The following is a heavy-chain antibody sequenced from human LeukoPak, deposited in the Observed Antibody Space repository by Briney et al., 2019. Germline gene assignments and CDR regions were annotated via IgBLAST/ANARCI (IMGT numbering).Heavy chain of an antibody. CDR1: GGSFSGYY. V-gene: IGHV4-34*01. Sequence: SETLSLTCAVYGGSFSGYYCSWIRQPPGKGLEWIGEINHSGSTDYNPSLKSRVTISVDTSKNQFSLELSSVTAADTAVYYCAYMTTVNPGWYYMDVWGKGTTVTVSS. CDR3: AYMTTVNPGWYYMDV. D-gene: IGHD4-11*01. CDR2: INHSGST. J-gene: IGHJ6*03.